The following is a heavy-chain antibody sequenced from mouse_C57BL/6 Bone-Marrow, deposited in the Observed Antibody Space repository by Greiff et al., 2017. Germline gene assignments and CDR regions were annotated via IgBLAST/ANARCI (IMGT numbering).Heavy chain of an antibody. D-gene: IGHD1-1*01. CDR1: GYTFTSYW. V-gene: IGHV1-72*01. CDR3: ARGEIITTVVAEDY. J-gene: IGHJ2*01. Sequence: QVQLQQPGAELVKPGASVKLSCKASGYTFTSYWMHWVKQRPGRGLEWIGRIDPNSGGTKYNEQFKSKATLTVDKPSSTAYMQLSSLTSEDSAVYYCARGEIITTVVAEDYWGQGTTLTVSS. CDR2: IDPNSGGT.